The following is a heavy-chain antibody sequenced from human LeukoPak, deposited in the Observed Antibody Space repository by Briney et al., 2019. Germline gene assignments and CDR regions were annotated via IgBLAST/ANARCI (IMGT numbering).Heavy chain of an antibody. CDR3: AKYRSGYPFFDS. J-gene: IGHJ5*01. CDR1: GFTFNEYS. CDR2: IISGSGNI. D-gene: IGHD3-3*01. V-gene: IGHV3-21*04. Sequence: AGGSLRLSCATSGFTFNEYSMNWVRQAPGKGLEWVSSIISGSGNIYYADSVKGRFTISRDNAKNSLYLQMSSLRAEDTAVYYCAKYRSGYPFFDSWGHGTLVTVSS.